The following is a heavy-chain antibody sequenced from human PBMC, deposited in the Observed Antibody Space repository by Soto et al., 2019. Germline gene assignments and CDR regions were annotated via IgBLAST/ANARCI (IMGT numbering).Heavy chain of an antibody. Sequence: QVQLVESGGGVVQPGRSLRLSCAASGFAFNNYSMHWVRQAPGKGLEWVAIMSMDGSNKYYADSVKGRFTISRDNSKGILYLQMSSLRPEDTAVYFCARDRVPDVYFYYGMDVWGKGATVTVSS. CDR2: MSMDGSNK. CDR1: GFAFNNYS. J-gene: IGHJ6*04. V-gene: IGHV3-30-3*01. CDR3: ARDRVPDVYFYYGMDV. D-gene: IGHD6-6*01.